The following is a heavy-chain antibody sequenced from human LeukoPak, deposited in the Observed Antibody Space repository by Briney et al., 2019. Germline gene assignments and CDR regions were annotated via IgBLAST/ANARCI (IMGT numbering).Heavy chain of an antibody. J-gene: IGHJ4*02. CDR3: ARRPDTYQDY. D-gene: IGHD1-14*01. V-gene: IGHV4-38-2*02. CDR1: GYSISSGYY. CDR2: IHHSGST. Sequence: SETLSLTCSVSGYSISSGYYWGWIRQPPGKGLEWIGTIHHSGSTYYNPSLKSRVTISVDTSKNQFSLKLSSVTAADTAVYYCARRPDTYQDYWGQGTQVTVSS.